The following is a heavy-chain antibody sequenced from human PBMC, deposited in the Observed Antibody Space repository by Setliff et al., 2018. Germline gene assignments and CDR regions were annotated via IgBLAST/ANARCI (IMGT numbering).Heavy chain of an antibody. CDR1: GVSVNSLTW. CDR3: ARGGGGYHAAS. Sequence: SETLSLTCAVSGVSVNSLTWWSWVRQSPGKGLEWIGHIYHDGNTKSYPSVHFNQSLKSRVIMSVDKSKNHFSLELTSVTAADTAVYYCARGGGGYHAASWGQGILVTVSS. J-gene: IGHJ5*02. D-gene: IGHD2-2*01. V-gene: IGHV4-4*02. CDR2: IYHDGNT.